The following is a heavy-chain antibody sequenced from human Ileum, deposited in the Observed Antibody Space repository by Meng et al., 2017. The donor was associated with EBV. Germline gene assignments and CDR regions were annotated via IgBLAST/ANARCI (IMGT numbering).Heavy chain of an antibody. D-gene: IGHD6-13*01. CDR3: ARPIAAAGWFDP. J-gene: IGHJ5*02. Sequence: QLVGSGPGLVKPSGSLSLSCTVSGGPINSSSYYWGWIRQPPGKGLEWIGSIYYSGMTYYDPSLKSRVTITVDTSKNQFSLKLSSVTAADTAVYYCARPIAAAGWFDPWGQGTLVTVSS. V-gene: IGHV4-39*01. CDR1: GGPINSSSYY. CDR2: IYYSGMT.